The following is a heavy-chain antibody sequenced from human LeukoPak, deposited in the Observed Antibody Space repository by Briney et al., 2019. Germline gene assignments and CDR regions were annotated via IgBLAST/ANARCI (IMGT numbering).Heavy chain of an antibody. CDR1: GGSISSYY. V-gene: IGHV4-59*01. Sequence: PSETLSLTCTVSGGSISSYYWSWIRQPPGKGLEWIGYIYYSGSTNYNPSLKSRVTISVDTSKNQFSLKLSSVTAADTAVYYCARELVWPYYSDYWGQGTLVTVSS. J-gene: IGHJ4*02. CDR3: ARELVWPYYSDY. CDR2: IYYSGST.